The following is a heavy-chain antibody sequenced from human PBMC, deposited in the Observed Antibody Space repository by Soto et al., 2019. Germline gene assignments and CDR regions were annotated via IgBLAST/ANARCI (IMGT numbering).Heavy chain of an antibody. CDR3: ARVSYYGSGSYYTLYSYYYYGMDV. CDR2: INHSGST. V-gene: IGHV4-34*01. D-gene: IGHD3-10*01. CDR1: GGSFSGYY. J-gene: IGHJ6*02. Sequence: SSETLSLTCAVYGGSFSGYYWSWIRQPPGKGLEWIGEINHSGSTNYNPSLKSRVTLSVDTSKNQFSLKLSSVTAADTAVYYCARVSYYGSGSYYTLYSYYYYGMDVWGQGTTVTVSS.